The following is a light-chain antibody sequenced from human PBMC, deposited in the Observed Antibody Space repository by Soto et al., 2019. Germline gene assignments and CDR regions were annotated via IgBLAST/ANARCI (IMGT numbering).Light chain of an antibody. CDR1: QSVSNN. Sequence: EIVMTQSPATLSVSPGERATLSCRASQSVSNNLAWYQHKPGQAPRLLIYGASTRATGIPARFSGSGSGTEFTLTISSLQSEDFAVYYCQQYNNWVFTFGPGTKVDIK. CDR3: QQYNNWVFT. CDR2: GAS. V-gene: IGKV3-15*01. J-gene: IGKJ3*01.